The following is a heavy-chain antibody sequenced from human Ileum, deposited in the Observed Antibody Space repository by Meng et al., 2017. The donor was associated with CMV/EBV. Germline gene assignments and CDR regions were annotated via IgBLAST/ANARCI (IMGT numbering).Heavy chain of an antibody. J-gene: IGHJ5*02. CDR2: MYFSGIA. V-gene: IGHV4-39*07. CDR1: GDPISSGSHS. CDR3: VRQGYENYGDYVA. Sequence: QLQESGPGLVKPAETLSLTCTASGDPISSGSHSWAWFRQPPGKRLEWIGSMYFSGIADYNPSLKSRVIISLHATQKQFSLRLTSVTAADTAVYYCVRQGYENYGDYVAWGQGTLVTASS. D-gene: IGHD4-17*01.